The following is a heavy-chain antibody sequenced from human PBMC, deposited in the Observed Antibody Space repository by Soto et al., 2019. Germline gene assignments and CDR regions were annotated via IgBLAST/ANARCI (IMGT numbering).Heavy chain of an antibody. CDR3: VRPLRSSGYYDYYY. J-gene: IGHJ4*02. D-gene: IGHD3-22*01. CDR2: ISAYNGNT. CDR1: GYTFTSYG. V-gene: IGHV1-18*01. Sequence: GASVKVSCKASGYTFTSYGISWVRQAPGQGLEWMGWISAYNGNTNYAQKLQGRVTMTTDTSTSTAYMELRSLRSDDTAVYYCVRPLRSSGYYDYYYWGQGTRVTVSS.